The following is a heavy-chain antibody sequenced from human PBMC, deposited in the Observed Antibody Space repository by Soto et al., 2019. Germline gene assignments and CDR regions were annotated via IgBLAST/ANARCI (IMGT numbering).Heavy chain of an antibody. CDR2: ISSAGTNK. J-gene: IGHJ4*02. D-gene: IGHD3-16*01. CDR3: VRSNSEAGWGQFDY. Sequence: QVQLVGSGGGVVQPGTSLRLSCAASGFTFSIYAMHWVRQAPEKGLEWVAVISSAGTNKNHADSVRGRFSISRDNSNNMLYLQVDYMSVDDTAVYYFVRSNSEAGWGQFDYWGQRIIVTVSS. V-gene: IGHV3-30-3*01. CDR1: GFTFSIYA.